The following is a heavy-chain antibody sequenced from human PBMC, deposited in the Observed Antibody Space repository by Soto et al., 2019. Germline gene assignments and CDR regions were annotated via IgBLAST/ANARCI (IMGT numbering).Heavy chain of an antibody. CDR2: INHSGST. CDR1: GGSFSGYY. J-gene: IGHJ5*02. D-gene: IGHD6-13*01. Sequence: PSETLSLTCAVYGGSFSGYYWSWIRQPPGKGLEWIGEINHSGSTNYNPSLKSRVTISVDTSKNQFSLKLSSVTAADTAVYYCASREKKRGYSSSQKNWFDPWGQGTLVTVSS. CDR3: ASREKKRGYSSSQKNWFDP. V-gene: IGHV4-34*01.